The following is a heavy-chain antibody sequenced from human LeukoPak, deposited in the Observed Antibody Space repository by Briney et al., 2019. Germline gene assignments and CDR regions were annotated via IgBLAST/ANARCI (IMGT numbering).Heavy chain of an antibody. Sequence: GGSLRLSCAASGFTFSGFAMSWVRQTPGKGLEWVSTISGGGGTTYYADSVRGRFTISRDNSNNTLYLQMNSLRAEDTAVYYCARYFYDSSGYPYYFDYWGQGTLVTVSS. J-gene: IGHJ4*02. D-gene: IGHD3-22*01. CDR1: GFTFSGFA. CDR3: ARYFYDSSGYPYYFDY. CDR2: ISGGGGTT. V-gene: IGHV3-23*01.